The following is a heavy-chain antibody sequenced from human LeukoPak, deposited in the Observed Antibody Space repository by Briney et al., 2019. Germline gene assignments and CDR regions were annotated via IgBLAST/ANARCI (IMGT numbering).Heavy chain of an antibody. D-gene: IGHD4-17*01. CDR2: IRDTGAGT. CDR3: ARAPTVTTLVAHD. Sequence: GGSLRLSCAASGFTFSSYAMSWVRQAPGKGLEWVSCIRDTGAGTYYADSVKGRFTISRDNSKNTLYLQMNSLRAEDTAVYYCARAPTVTTLVAHDWGQGTLVTVSS. CDR1: GFTFSSYA. J-gene: IGHJ4*02. V-gene: IGHV3-23*01.